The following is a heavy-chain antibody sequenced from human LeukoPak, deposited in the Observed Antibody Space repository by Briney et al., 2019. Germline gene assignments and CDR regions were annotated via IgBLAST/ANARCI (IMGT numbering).Heavy chain of an antibody. CDR2: INHSGST. D-gene: IGHD3-3*01. Sequence: RPSETLSLTCAVYGGSFSGYYSSWIRQPPGKGLEWIGEINHSGSTNYNPSLKSRVTISVDTSKNQFSLKLSSVTAADTAVYYCAREVHDFWSGYSPRFRFDYWGQGTLVTVSS. CDR1: GGSFSGYY. V-gene: IGHV4-34*01. J-gene: IGHJ4*02. CDR3: AREVHDFWSGYSPRFRFDY.